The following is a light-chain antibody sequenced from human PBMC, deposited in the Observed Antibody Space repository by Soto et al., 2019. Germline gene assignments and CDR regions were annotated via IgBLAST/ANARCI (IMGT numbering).Light chain of an antibody. V-gene: IGKV3-15*01. Sequence: EIVMTQSPATLSVSPGERATLSCRASQSVSSNLAWHQQKPGQAPRLLIYGASTRATGIPARFSGSGSGTEFTLTISSLQSEDFAVYYCQKYNNWPLTFGQGTKVEIK. J-gene: IGKJ1*01. CDR2: GAS. CDR3: QKYNNWPLT. CDR1: QSVSSN.